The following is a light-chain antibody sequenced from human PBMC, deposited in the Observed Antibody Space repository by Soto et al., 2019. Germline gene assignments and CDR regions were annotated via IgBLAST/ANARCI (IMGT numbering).Light chain of an antibody. CDR1: SSDVGGYNY. J-gene: IGLJ1*01. V-gene: IGLV2-14*01. Sequence: QSALTQPAPVSGSPGQSLTIPCTGTSSDVGGYNYVSWYQQHPGKAPKLIIYEVTNRPSEISHRISGSKSGNTASLTISGLQAEDEAEYYCSSYTSGSTCVFGAGTKATVL. CDR2: EVT. CDR3: SSYTSGSTCV.